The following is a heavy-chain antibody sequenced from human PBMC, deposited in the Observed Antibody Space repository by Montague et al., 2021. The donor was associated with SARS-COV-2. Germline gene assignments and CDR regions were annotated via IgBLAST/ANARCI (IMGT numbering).Heavy chain of an antibody. Sequence: SETLSLTCAVYGGSFSDYKWTWIRQSPGKGLEWLGQISHCGSANYNPSLKSRVTISVDTAKNQFSLKLTSVKVADTAVYYCTRGAPDYWGQGTLVTVSS. CDR2: ISHCGSA. V-gene: IGHV4-34*01. CDR3: TRGAPDY. J-gene: IGHJ4*02. CDR1: GGSFSDYK.